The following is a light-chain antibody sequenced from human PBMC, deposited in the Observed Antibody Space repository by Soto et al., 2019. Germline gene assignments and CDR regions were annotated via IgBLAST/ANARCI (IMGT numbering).Light chain of an antibody. CDR3: TSHTSSGPYV. J-gene: IGLJ1*01. CDR2: AVT. V-gene: IGLV2-14*01. CDR1: SSDVGPF. Sequence: QSALTQPASVSVSPGQSITISCTGTSSDVGPFVSWYQQRPGKAPKLMIYAVTERPSGVSNRFSGSKSGNTASLTISGLQAVDEADYYCTSHTSSGPYVFGAGTKLTVL.